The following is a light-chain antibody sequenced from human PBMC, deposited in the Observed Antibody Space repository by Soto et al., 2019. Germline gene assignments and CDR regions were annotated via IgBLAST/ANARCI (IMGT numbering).Light chain of an antibody. CDR2: AAS. CDR1: QTINNY. J-gene: IGKJ4*01. V-gene: IGKV1-39*01. CDR3: QQFNNYPLT. Sequence: DNQMTQSPSSLSASVGDRVTITCRASQTINNYLNWYQQKPGKAPNLLIYAASSLQSGVPSRFSGSGSGTDFTLTISSLQREDFATYYCQQFNNYPLTFGGGTKVDIK.